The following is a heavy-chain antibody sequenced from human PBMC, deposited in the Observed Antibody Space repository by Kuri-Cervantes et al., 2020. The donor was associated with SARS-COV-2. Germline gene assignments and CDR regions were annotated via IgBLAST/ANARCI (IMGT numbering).Heavy chain of an antibody. Sequence: GESLKISCAASGFTFSSYSMNWVRQAPGKGLEWVSSISSSSSYIYYADSVKGRFTISRDNAKNSLYLQMNSLRAEDTAVYYCARGKRMVRYSTTLLGHDSYYYYMDVWGKGTTVTVSS. CDR1: GFTFSSYS. J-gene: IGHJ6*03. V-gene: IGHV3-21*01. CDR3: ARGKRMVRYSTTLLGHDSYYYYMDV. D-gene: IGHD3-10*01. CDR2: ISSSSSYI.